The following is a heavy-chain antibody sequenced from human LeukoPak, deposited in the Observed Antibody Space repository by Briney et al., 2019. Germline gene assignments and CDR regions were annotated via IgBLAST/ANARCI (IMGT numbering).Heavy chain of an antibody. CDR1: EYSFATYW. CDR2: IFPGDSDT. V-gene: IGHV5-51*01. CDR3: ASEYCSGGNCYFDY. J-gene: IGHJ4*02. Sequence: GESLKISCKGSEYSFATYWIGWVRQMPGQGLEWMGIIFPGDSDTRYSPSFQGQVTISADKSISTAYLQWSSLKASDTAIYYCASEYCSGGNCYFDYWGQGTLVTVFS. D-gene: IGHD2-15*01.